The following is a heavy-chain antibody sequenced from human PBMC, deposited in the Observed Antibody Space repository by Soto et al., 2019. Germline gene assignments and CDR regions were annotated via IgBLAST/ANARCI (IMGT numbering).Heavy chain of an antibody. D-gene: IGHD6-13*01. Sequence: GGSLRLSCAASGFTFDDYTVHWVRQAPGKGLEWVSLISWDGGSTYYADSVKGRFTISRDNSKNSLYLQMNSLRTEDTASYYCAKDSEAAAGTGYYGMDVWGQGTTVTVS. CDR3: AKDSEAAAGTGYYGMDV. V-gene: IGHV3-43*01. J-gene: IGHJ6*02. CDR1: GFTFDDYT. CDR2: ISWDGGST.